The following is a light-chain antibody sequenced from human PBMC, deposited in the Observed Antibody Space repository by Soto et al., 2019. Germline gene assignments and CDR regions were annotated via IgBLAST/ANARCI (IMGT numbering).Light chain of an antibody. CDR1: QSVRSS. Sequence: EIVMTQSPATLSVSPGERATLSWRASQSVRSSLAWYQQKPGQAPRLLIHGASTRATGIPARFSGSGSGTEFTLTISSLQSQDFAVYFCQQYNNWPPRVTFGPGTKVDLE. CDR2: GAS. V-gene: IGKV3-15*01. J-gene: IGKJ3*01. CDR3: QQYNNWPPRVT.